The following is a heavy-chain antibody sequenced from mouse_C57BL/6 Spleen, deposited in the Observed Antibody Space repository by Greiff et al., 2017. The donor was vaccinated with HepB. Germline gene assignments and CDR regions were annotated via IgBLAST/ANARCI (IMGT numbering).Heavy chain of an antibody. CDR2: IWSGGST. V-gene: IGHV2-2*01. D-gene: IGHD1-1*01. Sequence: VQLQESGPGLVQPSQSLSITCTVSGFSLTSYGVHWVRQSPGKGLEWLGVIWSGGSTDYNAAFISRLSISKDNSKSQVFFKMNSLQADDTAIYYCARPYYYGSSGDYYAMDYWGQGTSVTVSS. CDR3: ARPYYYGSSGDYYAMDY. J-gene: IGHJ4*01. CDR1: GFSLTSYG.